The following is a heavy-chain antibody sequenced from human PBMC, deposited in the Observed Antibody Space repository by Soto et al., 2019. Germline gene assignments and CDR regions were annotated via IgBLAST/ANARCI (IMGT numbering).Heavy chain of an antibody. Sequence: ASVKVSCKASGYTFTSYDINWVRQATGQGLEWMGWINPNSGNTGYAQKLQGRVTMTRDTSMSTAYMELRSLRSDDTAVYYCARDVAAAAGTSGAFQSWGQGTLVTVSS. V-gene: IGHV1-8*01. CDR2: INPNSGNT. CDR1: GYTFTSYD. CDR3: ARDVAAAAGTSGAFQS. D-gene: IGHD6-13*01. J-gene: IGHJ5*02.